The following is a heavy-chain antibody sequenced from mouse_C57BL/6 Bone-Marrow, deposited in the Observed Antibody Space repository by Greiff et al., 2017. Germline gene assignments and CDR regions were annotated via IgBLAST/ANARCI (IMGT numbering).Heavy chain of an antibody. Sequence: EVQLQQSGAELVRPGASVKLSCTASGFNIKDDYMHWVKQRPEQGLEWIGWIDPENGDTEYASKFQGKATITADTSSNTAYLQLSSLTSEDTAVYYCTSATLIRRRVWFAYWGQGTLVTVSA. V-gene: IGHV14-4*01. J-gene: IGHJ3*01. CDR3: TSATLIRRRVWFAY. CDR1: GFNIKDDY. D-gene: IGHD2-4*01. CDR2: IDPENGDT.